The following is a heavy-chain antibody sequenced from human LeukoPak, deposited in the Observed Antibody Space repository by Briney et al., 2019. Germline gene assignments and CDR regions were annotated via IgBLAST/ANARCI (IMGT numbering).Heavy chain of an antibody. Sequence: GGSLRLSCAASGFTFSSYTMSWVRQAPGKGLEWISVISATGFTTYHTDSVKGRFTISRDNSKSMLYLQLNSLRAEDTAVYYCAREGSGRTAYNDGLDVWGQGTMVTVSS. J-gene: IGHJ3*01. CDR1: GFTFSSYT. CDR2: ISATGFTT. V-gene: IGHV3-23*01. D-gene: IGHD3-10*01. CDR3: AREGSGRTAYNDGLDV.